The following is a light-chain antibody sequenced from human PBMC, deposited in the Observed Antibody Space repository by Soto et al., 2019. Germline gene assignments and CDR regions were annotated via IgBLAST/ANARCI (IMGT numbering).Light chain of an antibody. CDR1: QSLANSF. Sequence: EFVLTQSPGTLSLSPGERATIFCRASQSLANSFIAWYQQKPGQAPRLLIYDTSSRASGIPDRFSGSGSGTEFTLTISSLQPDDFATYYCQQYNSSFGQGTKVDIK. J-gene: IGKJ2*01. V-gene: IGKV3-20*01. CDR2: DTS. CDR3: QQYNSS.